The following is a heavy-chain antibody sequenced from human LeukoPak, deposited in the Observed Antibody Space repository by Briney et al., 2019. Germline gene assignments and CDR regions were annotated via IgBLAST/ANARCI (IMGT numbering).Heavy chain of an antibody. Sequence: ASVKVSCKASGYTFTSYYMHWVRQAPGQGLEWMGIINPGGRSTSYAQKFQGRVTMTRDTSTSTVYMELSSLRSEDTAVYYCASLRGSSGYYPHWYFDLWGRGTLVTVSS. CDR3: ASLRGSSGYYPHWYFDL. D-gene: IGHD3-22*01. J-gene: IGHJ2*01. CDR2: INPGGRST. V-gene: IGHV1-46*01. CDR1: GYTFTSYY.